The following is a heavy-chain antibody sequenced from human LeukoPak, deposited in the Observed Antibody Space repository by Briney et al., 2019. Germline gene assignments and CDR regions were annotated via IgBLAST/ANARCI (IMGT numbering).Heavy chain of an antibody. CDR1: GGSISSYY. J-gene: IGHJ4*02. CDR2: IYYSGST. CDR3: ARDSFYSSSTSCYFDY. Sequence: SETLSLTCTVSGGSISSYYWSWIRQPPGKGLEWIGYIYYSGSTSYNPSLRSRVTISVDTSKNQFSLKLSSVTAADTAVYCCARDSFYSSSTSCYFDYWGQGTLVTVSS. V-gene: IGHV4-59*12. D-gene: IGHD2-2*01.